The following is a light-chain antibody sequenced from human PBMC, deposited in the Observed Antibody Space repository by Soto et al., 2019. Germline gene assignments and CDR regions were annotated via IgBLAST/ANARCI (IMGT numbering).Light chain of an antibody. CDR2: WAS. Sequence: DIVMTQSPDSLAVSLGERATLNCKSSQSVLYSSNSKNYLAWYQQKPGQPPKLLISWASTRDSGVPDRFSGSASGTDFTLSISSLQAEDVAVYYCQQHYSTPYTFGQGTKLEIK. J-gene: IGKJ2*01. CDR3: QQHYSTPYT. CDR1: QSVLYSSNSKNY. V-gene: IGKV4-1*01.